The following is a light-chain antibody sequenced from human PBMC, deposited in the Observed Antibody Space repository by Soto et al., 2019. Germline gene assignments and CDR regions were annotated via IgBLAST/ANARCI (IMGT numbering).Light chain of an antibody. CDR1: SSNIGSNT. Sequence: QSVLTQPPSASGTPGQRVTISCSGSSSNIGSNTVTWYQRLPGTAPKLLIYSNNERPSGVPDRFSGSKSGTSASLAISGLQSEDESDYYCAAWDDSLIGPVFGGGPKVTVL. CDR3: AAWDDSLIGPV. J-gene: IGLJ3*02. V-gene: IGLV1-44*01. CDR2: SNN.